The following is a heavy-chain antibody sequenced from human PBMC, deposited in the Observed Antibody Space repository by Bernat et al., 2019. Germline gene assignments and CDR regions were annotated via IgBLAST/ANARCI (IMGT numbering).Heavy chain of an antibody. CDR3: ARVFRAGPKGDAFDI. CDR1: GFTFNNAW. V-gene: IGHV3-15*01. D-gene: IGHD6-13*01. CDR2: IKSKPDGETT. J-gene: IGHJ3*02. Sequence: EVQLVESGGGLVKLGGSFRLSCVASGFTFNNAWMCRVRQAPGKGLEWVGRIKSKPDGETTHYAAPVNGRFTISRDDSENTLSLQMNSLKTEDTALYYCARVFRAGPKGDAFDIWGQGTVVTVSP.